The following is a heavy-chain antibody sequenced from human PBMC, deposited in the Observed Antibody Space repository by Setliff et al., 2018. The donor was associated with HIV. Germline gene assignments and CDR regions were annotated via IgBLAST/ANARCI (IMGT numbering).Heavy chain of an antibody. D-gene: IGHD5-18*01. V-gene: IGHV4-34*01. CDR3: AVSRGYSYGFGY. J-gene: IGHJ4*02. Sequence: SETLSLTCAVYGGSFSGYYWSWIRQPPGKGLEWIGEINHSGSTNYNPPLKSRVTISVDTSKNQFSLKLSSVTAADTAVYYCAVSRGYSYGFGYWGQGTLVTVSS. CDR2: INHSGST. CDR1: GGSFSGYY.